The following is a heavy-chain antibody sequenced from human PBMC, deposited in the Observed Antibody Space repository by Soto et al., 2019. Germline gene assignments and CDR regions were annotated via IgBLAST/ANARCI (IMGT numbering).Heavy chain of an antibody. V-gene: IGHV1-69*01. CDR3: ARGGCVGVPPPRPPLHSYTNYLFDS. J-gene: IGHJ5*01. Sequence: QVQLAQSGAEVRKPGSSVKVSCRASGGSFSDFAFSWVRQAPGQGLEWMGGIIPMFAATKYAQRFQDRVTITADASTRAVHWALRGLPSAASAVYFCARGGCVGVPPPRPPLHSYTNYLFDSWRQGTLVPV. CDR2: IIPMFAAT. D-gene: IGHD3-10*01. CDR1: GGSFSDFA.